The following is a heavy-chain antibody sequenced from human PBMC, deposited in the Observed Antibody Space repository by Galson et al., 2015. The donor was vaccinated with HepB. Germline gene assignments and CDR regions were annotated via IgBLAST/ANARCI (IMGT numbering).Heavy chain of an antibody. V-gene: IGHV3-30*18. Sequence: SLRLSCAASGFTFKNFGMHWVRQAPGKGLEWVAVISYDGSNKYYADSVKGRFTISRDNSKNTLYLQMNSLRAEDTAVYYCAKDLSGTSSWCLDDWGQGTLVTVSS. CDR3: AKDLSGTSSWCLDD. CDR1: GFTFKNFG. CDR2: ISYDGSNK. J-gene: IGHJ4*02. D-gene: IGHD6-13*01.